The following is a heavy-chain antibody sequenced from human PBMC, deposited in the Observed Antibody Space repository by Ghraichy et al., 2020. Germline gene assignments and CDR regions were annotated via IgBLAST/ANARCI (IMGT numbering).Heavy chain of an antibody. J-gene: IGHJ6*02. V-gene: IGHV3-23*01. D-gene: IGHD2-2*02. CDR3: AKCNSNSCYRSGLDV. CDR1: GFTFSSYA. Sequence: ETLSLTCAASGFTFSSYAMSWVRQAPGKGLEWVSAIRGDGSSTEYADSVKGRFTIARDNSKNTLSPQMNSLRAEDPAVYYCAKCNSNSCYRSGLDVWGQGTTVTVSS. CDR2: IRGDGSST.